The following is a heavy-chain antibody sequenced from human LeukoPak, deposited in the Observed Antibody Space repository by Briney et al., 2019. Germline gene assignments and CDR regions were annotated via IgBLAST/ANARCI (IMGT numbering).Heavy chain of an antibody. J-gene: IGHJ5*02. CDR1: GGSISSYY. CDR2: IYTSGST. D-gene: IGHD2-2*01. CDR3: ARDIVVVPAAIYGNWFDP. Sequence: SETLSLTCTVSGGSISSYYWSWIQQPAGKGLEWIGRIYTSGSTNYNPSLKSRVTMSVDTSKNQFSLKLSSVTAADTAVYYCARDIVVVPAAIYGNWFDPWGQGTLVTVSS. V-gene: IGHV4-4*07.